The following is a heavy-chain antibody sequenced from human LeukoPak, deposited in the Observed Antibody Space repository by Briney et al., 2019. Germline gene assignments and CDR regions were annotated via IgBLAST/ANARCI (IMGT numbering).Heavy chain of an antibody. CDR2: IYYSEST. D-gene: IGHD3-3*02. CDR3: ARVIRPPWSWDFDY. J-gene: IGHJ4*02. CDR1: GGSISSYY. V-gene: IGHV4-59*01. Sequence: SETLSLTCTVSGGSISSYYWSWIRQPPGQGLEWIGYIYYSESTNYNPSLRSRVTISVDTSKNQFSLKLSSVTAADTAVYYCARVIRPPWSWDFDYWGQGTLVTVSS.